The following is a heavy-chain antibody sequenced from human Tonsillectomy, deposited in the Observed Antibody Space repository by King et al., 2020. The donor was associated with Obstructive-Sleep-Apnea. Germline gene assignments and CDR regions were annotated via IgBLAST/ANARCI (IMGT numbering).Heavy chain of an antibody. V-gene: IGHV1-8*01. D-gene: IGHD3-10*01. J-gene: IGHJ6*02. CDR2: MNPSSGNT. CDR3: AGVRHPYYGMDV. Sequence: VQLVQSGAEVKKPGASVKVSCKASGYTFTSYDIHWVRQATGQGLEWMGWMNPSSGNTGYAQKFQGRVTMTRNTSISTAYMELSSLRPEDTAAYYCAGVRHPYYGMDVWGQGTTVTVSS. CDR1: GYTFTSYD.